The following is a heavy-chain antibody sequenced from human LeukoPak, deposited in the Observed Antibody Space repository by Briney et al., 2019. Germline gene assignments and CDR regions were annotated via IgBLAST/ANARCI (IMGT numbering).Heavy chain of an antibody. V-gene: IGHV4-61*02. D-gene: IGHD3/OR15-3a*01. Sequence: SETLSLTCTVSGDSISTGSYYWSWLRQPAGKGLEWIGRIYTNGITNYNPSLSSRVTISLDTSKNQFSLELSSVTAADTAVYYCVRDAGTLLDYFDPWGQGTLVTVSS. CDR2: IYTNGIT. CDR1: GDSISTGSYY. CDR3: VRDAGTLLDYFDP. J-gene: IGHJ5*02.